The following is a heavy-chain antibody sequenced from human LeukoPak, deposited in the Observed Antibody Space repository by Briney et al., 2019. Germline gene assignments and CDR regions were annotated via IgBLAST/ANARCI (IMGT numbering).Heavy chain of an antibody. Sequence: SETLSLTCTVSGVSISSYYWSWIRQPPGKGLEWIGYIYYSGSTNYNPSLKSRVTISVDTSKNQFSLKLSSVTAADTAVYYCASENCSGTSCSSFDYWGQGTLVTVSS. V-gene: IGHV4-59*08. D-gene: IGHD2-2*01. CDR3: ASENCSGTSCSSFDY. CDR2: IYYSGST. J-gene: IGHJ4*02. CDR1: GVSISSYY.